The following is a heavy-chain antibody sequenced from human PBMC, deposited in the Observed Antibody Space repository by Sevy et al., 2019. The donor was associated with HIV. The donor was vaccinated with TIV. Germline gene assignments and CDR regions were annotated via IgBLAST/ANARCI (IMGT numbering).Heavy chain of an antibody. D-gene: IGHD6-19*01. CDR3: AREDIRVAGIGYYFHS. V-gene: IGHV3-33*01. CDR1: GFSISGYG. J-gene: IGHJ4*02. Sequence: GGSLRLSCAASGFSISGYGMHWVRQAPGKGLEWVAVIWYDGTNREYADFVKGRFTISRDNSKNTLYLQMNSLRVEDTAVYYCAREDIRVAGIGYYFHSWGQGTLVTVSS. CDR2: IWYDGTNR.